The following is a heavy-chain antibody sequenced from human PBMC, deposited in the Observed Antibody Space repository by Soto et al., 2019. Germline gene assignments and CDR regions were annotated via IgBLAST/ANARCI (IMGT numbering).Heavy chain of an antibody. CDR3: ARLPSTVTLTYYYYMDV. V-gene: IGHV4-39*01. CDR2: IYYSGST. Sequence: SETLSLSCTVSGGSISSSSYYWGWIRQPPGKGLEWIGSIYYSGSTYYNPSLKSRVTISVDTSKNQFSLKLSSVTAADTAVYYCARLPSTVTLTYYYYMDVWGKGTTVTVSS. D-gene: IGHD4-4*01. J-gene: IGHJ6*03. CDR1: GGSISSSSYY.